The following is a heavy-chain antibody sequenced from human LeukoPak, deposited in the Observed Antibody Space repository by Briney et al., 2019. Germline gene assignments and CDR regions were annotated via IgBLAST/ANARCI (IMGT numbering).Heavy chain of an antibody. J-gene: IGHJ4*02. Sequence: GGSLRLSCAASGFTFSSYSMNWVRQAPGRGLEWVSSISSSSSYIYYADSVKGRFTISRDNAKNSLYLQMNSLRAEDTAVYYCARDTPPSYYDILTGYYDYWGQGTLVTVSS. V-gene: IGHV3-21*01. CDR3: ARDTPPSYYDILTGYYDY. CDR2: ISSSSSYI. CDR1: GFTFSSYS. D-gene: IGHD3-9*01.